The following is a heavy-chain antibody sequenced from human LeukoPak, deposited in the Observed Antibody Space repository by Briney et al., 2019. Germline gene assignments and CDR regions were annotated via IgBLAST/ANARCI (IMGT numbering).Heavy chain of an antibody. V-gene: IGHV1-8*03. CDR3: AREVVVPAAMSYYYYHYMDV. J-gene: IGHJ6*03. Sequence: ASVKVSCKASGYTFTSYDINWVRQATGQGLEWMGWMNPNSGNTGYAQKFQGRVTITRNTSISTAYMELSSLRSEDTAVYYCAREVVVPAAMSYYYYHYMDVWGKGTTVTVSS. CDR2: MNPNSGNT. D-gene: IGHD2-2*01. CDR1: GYTFTSYD.